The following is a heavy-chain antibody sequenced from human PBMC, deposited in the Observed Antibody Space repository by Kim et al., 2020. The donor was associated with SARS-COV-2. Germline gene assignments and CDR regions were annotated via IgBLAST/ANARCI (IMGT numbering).Heavy chain of an antibody. D-gene: IGHD3-16*01. CDR3: TRGPVPGGTAV. CDR1: GFYLSTYG. Sequence: GGSLRLSCAASGFYLSTYGVHWVRQPPGKGLEWVSCISCDSRITFYADSVKGRITISRDKAKDSLCLQMESLRAEDTAVYYCTRGPVPGGTAVWGQGTHVTVSS. J-gene: IGHJ4*01. V-gene: IGHV3-48*01. CDR2: ISCDSRIT.